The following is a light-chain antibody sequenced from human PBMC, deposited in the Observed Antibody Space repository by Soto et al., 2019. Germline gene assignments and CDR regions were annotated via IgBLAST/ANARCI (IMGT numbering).Light chain of an antibody. Sequence: EIVLTQSPASLSVSPGERATLSCRAIQSVSSNLAWYQQKPGQAPRLLIYGVSTRATGISARFSGGGSVTEFTLTISSLQSEDFAVYYCQQYEKWPPSITFGQGTRLEI. CDR2: GVS. J-gene: IGKJ5*01. V-gene: IGKV3-15*01. CDR3: QQYEKWPPSIT. CDR1: QSVSSN.